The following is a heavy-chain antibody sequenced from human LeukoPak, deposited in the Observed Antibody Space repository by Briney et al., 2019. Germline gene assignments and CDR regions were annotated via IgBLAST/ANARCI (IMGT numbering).Heavy chain of an antibody. V-gene: IGHV1-2*06. Sequence: ASVKVSCKASGYTFTDYYMQWVRQAPGQGLEWMGRINPKSGGTNYAQKFQGRVTMTRDTSTFTAYMEMSSLRSDDTAVYYCARDRGGSGLRNMFDPWGQGTLVTVSS. D-gene: IGHD5-12*01. J-gene: IGHJ5*02. CDR2: INPKSGGT. CDR3: ARDRGGSGLRNMFDP. CDR1: GYTFTDYY.